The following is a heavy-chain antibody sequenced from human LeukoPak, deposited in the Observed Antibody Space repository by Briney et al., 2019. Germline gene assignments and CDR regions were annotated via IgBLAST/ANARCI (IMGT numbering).Heavy chain of an antibody. CDR2: ISAYNGNT. Sequence: GASVKVSCKASGYTFTSYGISWVRQAPGQGLEWMGWISAYNGNTNYAQKLQGRVTMTTDTSTSTAYMELRSLRSDDTAVYYCARRYGDYVPSSYAYYYYMDVWGKGTTVTVSS. CDR3: ARRYGDYVPSSYAYYYYMDV. J-gene: IGHJ6*03. CDR1: GYTFTSYG. D-gene: IGHD4-17*01. V-gene: IGHV1-18*01.